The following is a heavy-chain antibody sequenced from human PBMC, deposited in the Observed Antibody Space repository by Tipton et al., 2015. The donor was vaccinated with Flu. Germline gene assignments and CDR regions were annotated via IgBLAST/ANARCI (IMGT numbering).Heavy chain of an antibody. CDR2: INPNSGDT. J-gene: IGHJ4*02. CDR1: GYTFTGYY. Sequence: QLVQSGAEVKKPGASVKVSCKASGYTFTGYYMHWMRQAPGQGLEWMGWINPNSGDTKYAQTFQGRVTMTRDTSITTAYMELSRLRSDDAAVYYCARGPSHGCFDYWGQGTLVTVSS. V-gene: IGHV1-2*02. CDR3: ARGPSHGCFDY. D-gene: IGHD2-2*01.